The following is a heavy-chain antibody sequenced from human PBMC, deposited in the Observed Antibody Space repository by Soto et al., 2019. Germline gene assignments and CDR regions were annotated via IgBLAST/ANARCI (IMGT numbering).Heavy chain of an antibody. V-gene: IGHV1-8*01. D-gene: IGHD1-1*01. J-gene: IGHJ4*02. CDR2: MNPSTGNS. Sequence: QVQLVQSGAEVRKPGASVKVSCEASGYTFTSYDIYWVRQATGQGLEWMGWMNPSTGNSGYAQKFQGRVTMTRDTSISTAHMELSSLRSEDTAVYYCARRADTNGWNGFGDDKYYFDFCGQGTLVTVSS. CDR3: ARRADTNGWNGFGDDKYYFDF. CDR1: GYTFTSYD.